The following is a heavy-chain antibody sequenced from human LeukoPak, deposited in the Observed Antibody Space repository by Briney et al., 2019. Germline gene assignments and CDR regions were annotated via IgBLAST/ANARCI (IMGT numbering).Heavy chain of an antibody. V-gene: IGHV1-46*01. D-gene: IGHD3-9*01. Sequence: ASVKVSCKASGYTFTNNYLHWVRQAPGQGLEWMGMIYPRDGSTSYAQNFQGRVTVTRDTSTTTVHMELRGLRSDDTAVYYCARDTYDFLTGRYSGSGGDYWGQGTLVTVSS. J-gene: IGHJ4*02. CDR2: IYPRDGST. CDR3: ARDTYDFLTGRYSGSGGDY. CDR1: GYTFTNNY.